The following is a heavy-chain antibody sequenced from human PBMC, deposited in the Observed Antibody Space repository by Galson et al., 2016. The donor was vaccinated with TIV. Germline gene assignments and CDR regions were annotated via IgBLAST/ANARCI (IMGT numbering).Heavy chain of an antibody. J-gene: IGHJ4*02. V-gene: IGHV1-18*01. CDR2: ISAYNGNT. CDR1: GYTFINYG. CDR3: VRARVKHFDF. Sequence: SVKVSCKAPGYTFINYGVGWVRQAPGQGLEWMGWISAYNGNTRYAQKLQARVTMTTDTSTNTAYMELSSLKSEDTAVYYCVRARVKHFDFWGQGTLVTVSS.